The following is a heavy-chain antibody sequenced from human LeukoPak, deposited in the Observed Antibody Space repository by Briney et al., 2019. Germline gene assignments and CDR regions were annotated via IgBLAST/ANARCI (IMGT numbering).Heavy chain of an antibody. CDR1: GGSISSSSYY. D-gene: IGHD1-14*01. Sequence: PSETLSLTCTVSGGSISSSSYYWGWIRQPPGEGPEWIGSISYSGRTHYNPSLKSRVSISVDTSKNQFSLNLSSVTAADTAVYYCARKKTGAHNGLDVWGQGTTVHVSS. CDR3: ARKKTGAHNGLDV. V-gene: IGHV4-39*01. CDR2: ISYSGRT. J-gene: IGHJ6*02.